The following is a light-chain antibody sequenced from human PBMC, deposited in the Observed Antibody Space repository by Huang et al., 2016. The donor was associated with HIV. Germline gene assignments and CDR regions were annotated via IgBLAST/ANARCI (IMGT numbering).Light chain of an antibody. CDR3: QQYYSTLT. Sequence: DIVMTQSPDSLAVSLGERATINCKSSQSVLYSSNNTNYLAWYQQKPGQPPKLLIYWASTRESGVPDRFSGSGSGTDFTLTISSLQAEDVAVYYCQQYYSTLTFGQGTTVEIK. CDR2: WAS. J-gene: IGKJ1*01. CDR1: QSVLYSSNNTNY. V-gene: IGKV4-1*01.